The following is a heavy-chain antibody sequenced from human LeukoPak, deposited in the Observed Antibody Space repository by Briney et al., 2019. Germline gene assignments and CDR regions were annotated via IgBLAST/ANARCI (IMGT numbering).Heavy chain of an antibody. V-gene: IGHV4-4*07. J-gene: IGHJ4*02. D-gene: IGHD2-15*01. CDR3: ARVLGYCSGGSCYYDY. Sequence: PSETLSLTCTVSGGSISSYYWSWIRQPAGKGLEWIGRIYTSGNTNSNPSLKSRVTMSVDTSKSQFSLKLSSVTAADTAAYYCARVLGYCSGGSCYYDYWGQGTLVTVSS. CDR2: IYTSGNT. CDR1: GGSISSYY.